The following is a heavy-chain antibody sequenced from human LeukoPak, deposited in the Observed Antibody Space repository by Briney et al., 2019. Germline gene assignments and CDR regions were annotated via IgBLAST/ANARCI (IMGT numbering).Heavy chain of an antibody. CDR1: GFTFSSYG. CDR3: AKRGYYYDSSGYYYDYFDY. Sequence: GGSLRLSCAASGFTFSSYGMHWVRQAPGKGLEWVAVISYDGSNKYYADSVKGRFTISRDNSKNTLYLQMNSLRAEDTAVYYCAKRGYYYDSSGYYYDYFDYWGQGTLVTVSS. J-gene: IGHJ4*02. D-gene: IGHD3-22*01. V-gene: IGHV3-30*18. CDR2: ISYDGSNK.